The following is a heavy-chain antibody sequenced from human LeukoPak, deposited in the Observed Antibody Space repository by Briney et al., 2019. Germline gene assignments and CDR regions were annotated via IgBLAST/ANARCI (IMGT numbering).Heavy chain of an antibody. V-gene: IGHV4-38-2*02. CDR3: ARIFIRNGYSSYFDC. D-gene: IGHD5-18*01. CDR1: GFSISSGHY. CDR2: VYQSGTT. J-gene: IGHJ4*02. Sequence: KPSETLSLTCTVSGFSISSGHYWGWVRQPPGAGLEWIGSVYQSGTTYYNPSLKSRVTTSVDMSKNQFSLRLRPVTAADTAVYYYARIFIRNGYSSYFDCWGQGTLVTVSS.